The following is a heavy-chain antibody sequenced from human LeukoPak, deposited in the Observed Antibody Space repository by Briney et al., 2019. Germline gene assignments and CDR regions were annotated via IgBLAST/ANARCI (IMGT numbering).Heavy chain of an antibody. D-gene: IGHD1-14*01. Sequence: PSETLSLTCDVYGGPFSGYYWSWIRQSPGKGQEWIGEINHSGSTNYNPSLKSRVTISVDTSKNQFSPKLSSVTAADTAVYYCATGLEDDAFDIWGQGTMVTVSS. CDR1: GGPFSGYY. V-gene: IGHV4-34*01. CDR2: INHSGST. J-gene: IGHJ3*02. CDR3: ATGLEDDAFDI.